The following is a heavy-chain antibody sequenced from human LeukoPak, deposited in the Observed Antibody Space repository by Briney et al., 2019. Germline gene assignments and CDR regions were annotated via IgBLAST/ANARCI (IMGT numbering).Heavy chain of an antibody. D-gene: IGHD3-22*01. V-gene: IGHV3-23*01. Sequence: GGSLRLSCAASGFTFSSYAMSWVRQAPGKGLGGVSAISGSGGSTYYADSVKGRFTISRDNSKNTLYLQMNSLRAEDTAVYYCAKAYYYDSSGYPLDYWGQGTLVTVSS. J-gene: IGHJ4*02. CDR3: AKAYYYDSSGYPLDY. CDR2: ISGSGGST. CDR1: GFTFSSYA.